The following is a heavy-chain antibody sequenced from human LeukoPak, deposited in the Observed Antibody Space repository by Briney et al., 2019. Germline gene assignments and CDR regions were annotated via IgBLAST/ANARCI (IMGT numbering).Heavy chain of an antibody. Sequence: PGGSLRLSCAASGFTFSSYSMNWVRQAPGKGLEWVSYISSSASTIYYADSVKGRFTISRDNAKNSLYLQMSSLRAEDTAVYYCARDKFHYYGMDVWGQGTTVTVSS. J-gene: IGHJ6*02. CDR1: GFTFSSYS. CDR2: ISSSASTI. CDR3: ARDKFHYYGMDV. V-gene: IGHV3-48*04.